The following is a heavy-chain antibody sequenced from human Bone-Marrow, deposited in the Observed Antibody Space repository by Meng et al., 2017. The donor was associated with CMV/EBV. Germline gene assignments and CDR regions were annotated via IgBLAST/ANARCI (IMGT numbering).Heavy chain of an antibody. CDR2: INPSGGST. Sequence: ASVKVSCKASGYTFTSYYMHWVRQAPGQGLEWMGIINPSGGSTSYAQKFQGRVTMTRDTSTSTVYMELSSLRSDDTAVYYCARENQGCSSTSCTYYYYGMDVWGQGTTVTVSS. D-gene: IGHD2-2*01. V-gene: IGHV1-46*01. CDR1: GYTFTSYY. CDR3: ARENQGCSSTSCTYYYYGMDV. J-gene: IGHJ6*02.